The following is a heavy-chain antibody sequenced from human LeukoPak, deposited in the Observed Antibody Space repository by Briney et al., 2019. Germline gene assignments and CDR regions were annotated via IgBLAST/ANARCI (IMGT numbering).Heavy chain of an antibody. V-gene: IGHV1-69*06. J-gene: IGHJ5*02. CDR2: IIPIFGTA. D-gene: IGHD2-2*03. CDR1: GGTFSSYA. CDR3: ARVFGYCSSTSCYGGSWFDA. Sequence: SVTVSCKASGGTFSSYAISWVRQAPGQGLEWMGGIIPIFGTANYAQKFQGRVTITADKSTSTAYMELSSLRSEDTAVYYCARVFGYCSSTSCYGGSWFDAWGQGTLVTVSS.